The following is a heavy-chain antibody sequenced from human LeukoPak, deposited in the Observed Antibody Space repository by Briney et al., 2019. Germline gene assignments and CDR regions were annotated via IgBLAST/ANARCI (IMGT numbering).Heavy chain of an antibody. D-gene: IGHD4-17*01. Sequence: LPGGSLRLSCAASGFTFSSYGMHWVRQAPGKGLEWVAFIRYDGSNKYYADSVKGRFTISRDNSKNTLYLQMNSLRAEDTAVYYCAKDDGDSRGYYYYYYMDVWGKGTTVTISS. CDR2: IRYDGSNK. CDR1: GFTFSSYG. CDR3: AKDDGDSRGYYYYYYMDV. V-gene: IGHV3-30*02. J-gene: IGHJ6*03.